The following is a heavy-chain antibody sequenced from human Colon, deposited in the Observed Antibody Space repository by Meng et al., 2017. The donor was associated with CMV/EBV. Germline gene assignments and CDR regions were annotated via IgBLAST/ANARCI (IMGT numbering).Heavy chain of an antibody. Sequence: GESLNISCAASGFSVSSDYMSWVRQAPGQGLEWVATIFGDHNTYYADSVKGRFTIFRDDPKNTVSLEMNSLRAEDTAMYYCARKASHFYYGMDVWGQGTTVTVSS. CDR2: IFGDHNT. CDR1: GFSVSSDY. V-gene: IGHV3-53*01. J-gene: IGHJ6*02. CDR3: ARKASHFYYGMDV.